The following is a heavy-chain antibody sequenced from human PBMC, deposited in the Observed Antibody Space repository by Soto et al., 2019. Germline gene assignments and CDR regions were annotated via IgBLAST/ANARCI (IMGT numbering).Heavy chain of an antibody. CDR1: GYTFTSYG. CDR3: ARGKGYCTGGSCYLGGGYFYYGMDV. J-gene: IGHJ6*02. V-gene: IGHV1-18*01. CDR2: ISAYNGNT. D-gene: IGHD2-15*01. Sequence: ASVKVSCKASGYTFTSYGISWVRQAPGQGLEWMGWISAYNGNTNYAQKLQGRVTMTIDTSTSTAYMELRSLRSDDTAVYYCARGKGYCTGGSCYLGGGYFYYGMDVWGQGTTVTVS.